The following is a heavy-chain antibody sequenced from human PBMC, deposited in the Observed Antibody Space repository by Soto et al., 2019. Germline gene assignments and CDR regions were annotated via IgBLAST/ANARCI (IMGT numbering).Heavy chain of an antibody. D-gene: IGHD3-22*01. Sequence: SLRLSCAASGFTFDDYAMHWVRQAPGKGLEWVSGISWNSGSIGYADSVKGRFTISRDNAKNSLYLQMNSLRAEDTALYYCEKGLGPPESSGYYVKNPRPYYYYYYGMDVWGQGTTVTVSS. CDR1: GFTFDDYA. CDR2: ISWNSGSI. J-gene: IGHJ6*02. V-gene: IGHV3-9*01. CDR3: EKGLGPPESSGYYVKNPRPYYYYYYGMDV.